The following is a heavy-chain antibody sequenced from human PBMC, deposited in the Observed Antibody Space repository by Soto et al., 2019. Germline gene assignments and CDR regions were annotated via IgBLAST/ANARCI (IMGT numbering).Heavy chain of an antibody. J-gene: IGHJ4*02. D-gene: IGHD1-26*01. Sequence: EVQLVESGGGLIQPGGSLRLSCAASGFTFSSYWMHWVRQAPGKGPVWVSRINYDGSSITYADSVKGRFTVSRDNARNTLYLQMSSLRAEDTAVYYCVREAVGTTGYWGQGTLVTVSS. CDR2: INYDGSSI. CDR3: VREAVGTTGY. V-gene: IGHV3-74*03. CDR1: GFTFSSYW.